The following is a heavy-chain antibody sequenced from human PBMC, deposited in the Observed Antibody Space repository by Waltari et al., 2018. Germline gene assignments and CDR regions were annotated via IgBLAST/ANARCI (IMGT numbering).Heavy chain of an antibody. D-gene: IGHD5-12*01. Sequence: QTLSLTCTVAGASLSSGSYCWTWIRQPAGKTLEWVGRFCTSRSSHSNPSLKSRVTVSVDTSKNQFSLRLTSVTAADTAVYYCARDSGYNFLYYFDLWGQGVRVTVSS. CDR3: ARDSGYNFLYYFDL. V-gene: IGHV4-61*02. CDR1: GASLSSGSYC. J-gene: IGHJ4*02. CDR2: FCTSRSS.